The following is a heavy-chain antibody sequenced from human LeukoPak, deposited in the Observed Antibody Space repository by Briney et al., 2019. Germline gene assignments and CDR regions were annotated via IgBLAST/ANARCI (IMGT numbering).Heavy chain of an antibody. V-gene: IGHV4-4*07. CDR3: ARDYDILTGYYYMDV. J-gene: IGHJ6*03. Sequence: PSETLSLTCNVSGGSISSYYWSWIRQPAGKGLEWIGRIYTSGSTNYNPSLKSRVTISVDKSKNQFSLKLSSVTAADTAVYYCARDYDILTGYYYMDVWGKGTTVTVSS. D-gene: IGHD3-9*01. CDR1: GGSISSYY. CDR2: IYTSGST.